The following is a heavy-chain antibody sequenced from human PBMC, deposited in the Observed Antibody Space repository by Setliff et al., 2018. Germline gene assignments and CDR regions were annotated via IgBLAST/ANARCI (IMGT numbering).Heavy chain of an antibody. J-gene: IGHJ3*02. CDR3: ARDPLTTNRRRAFDI. CDR1: GDSISSGSYY. D-gene: IGHD4-17*01. V-gene: IGHV4-61*09. CDR2: FHTGGST. Sequence: TSETLSLTCTVSGDSISSGSYYWTWIRQPAGKGLEWIGHFHTGGSTNYNRSLRSRVSISVDTSKNQFSLKLSSVTAADTAVYYCARDPLTTNRRRAFDIWGQGTMVTVSS.